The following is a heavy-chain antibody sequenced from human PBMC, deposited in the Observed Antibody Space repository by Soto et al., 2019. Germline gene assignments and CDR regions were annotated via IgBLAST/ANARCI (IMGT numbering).Heavy chain of an antibody. V-gene: IGHV3-33*01. Sequence: QVQLVESGGGVVQPGRSLRLSCAASGFTFSSYGMHWVRQAPGKGLEWVAVIWYDGSNKYYADSVKGRFTISRDNSKNTLYLQMNSLRDEDTAVYYCARDTNWQKPVSGAFDIWGRWRMVTVSS. CDR1: GFTFSSYG. CDR3: ARDTNWQKPVSGAFDI. CDR2: IWYDGSNK. D-gene: IGHD1-1*01. J-gene: IGHJ3*02.